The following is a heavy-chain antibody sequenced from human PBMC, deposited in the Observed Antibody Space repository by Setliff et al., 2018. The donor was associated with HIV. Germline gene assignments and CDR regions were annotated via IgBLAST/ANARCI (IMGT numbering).Heavy chain of an antibody. Sequence: SETLSLTCAVYGGSFSGYFWSWIRQPPGKGLEWIGEINHSGSTNYNPSLKSRVTISVDTSKNQFSLRLSSVIAADTAVYYCARGPPGSSIGWYVGYWGQGTLVTVSS. CDR2: INHSGST. D-gene: IGHD6-19*01. CDR3: ARGPPGSSIGWYVGY. V-gene: IGHV4-34*01. J-gene: IGHJ4*02. CDR1: GGSFSGYF.